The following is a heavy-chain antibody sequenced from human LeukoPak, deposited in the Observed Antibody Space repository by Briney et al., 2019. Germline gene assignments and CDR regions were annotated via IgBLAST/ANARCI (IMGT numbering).Heavy chain of an antibody. Sequence: GGSLRLSCTASGFTFRGYDMSWVRQTPGKGLVWVAFIRYNGDTQNYPDSVKGRFTISRDNSKSTLFLQVSSLRAEDTAMYYCAKCVSSSFNYYYYHMDVWGKGTTVIVSS. CDR3: AKCVSSSFNYYYYHMDV. CDR1: GFTFRGYD. D-gene: IGHD6-13*01. CDR2: IRYNGDTQ. V-gene: IGHV3-30*02. J-gene: IGHJ6*03.